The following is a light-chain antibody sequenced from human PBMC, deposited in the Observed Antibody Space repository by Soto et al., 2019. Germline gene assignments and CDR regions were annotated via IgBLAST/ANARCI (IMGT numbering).Light chain of an antibody. Sequence: DIQMTQSPSTLSASVGDRVTITCRASQSISSWLAWYQQKPGKAPKLLIYAASTLQSGVPSRFSGSGSGTDFILTISCLQSEDFATYYCQQYNSYSRTFGQGTKVDIK. J-gene: IGKJ1*01. CDR1: QSISSW. CDR2: AAS. CDR3: QQYNSYSRT. V-gene: IGKV1-5*01.